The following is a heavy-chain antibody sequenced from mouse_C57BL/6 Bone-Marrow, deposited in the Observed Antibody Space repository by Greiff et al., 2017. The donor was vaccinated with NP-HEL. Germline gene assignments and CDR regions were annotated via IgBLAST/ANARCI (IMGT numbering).Heavy chain of an antibody. V-gene: IGHV5-6*01. CDR2: ISSGGSYT. D-gene: IGHD1-1*01. Sequence: EVKLVESGGDLVKPGGSLKLSCAASGFTFSSYGMSWVRQTPDKRLEWVATISSGGSYTYYPARVKGRFPISRDNAKNPLYLQMSSLKSEDTAMYYCARNYGISYWYFDVWGTGTTVTVSS. CDR1: GFTFSSYG. J-gene: IGHJ1*03. CDR3: ARNYGISYWYFDV.